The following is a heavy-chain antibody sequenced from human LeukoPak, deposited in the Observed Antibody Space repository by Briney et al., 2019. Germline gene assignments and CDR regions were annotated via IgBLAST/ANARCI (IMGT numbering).Heavy chain of an antibody. CDR2: IYHSGST. V-gene: IGHV4-4*02. D-gene: IGHD3-22*01. CDR1: GASISSSNW. CDR3: ARVRLGDNSGYSLDY. J-gene: IGHJ4*02. Sequence: SETLSLTCAVSGASISSSNWWSWVRQSPGKGLEWIGEIYHSGSTNYNPSLKSRVAISVDKSKNQFSLKLSSVTAADTAVHYCARVRLGDNSGYSLDYWGQGTLVTVSS.